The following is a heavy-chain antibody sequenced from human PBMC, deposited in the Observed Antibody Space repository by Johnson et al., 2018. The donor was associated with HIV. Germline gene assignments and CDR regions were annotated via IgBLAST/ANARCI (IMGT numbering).Heavy chain of an antibody. J-gene: IGHJ3*02. CDR3: VSSGCQRCAFDI. V-gene: IGHV3-53*01. CDR2: IYSGGST. D-gene: IGHD6-19*01. CDR1: GFTVSSNY. Sequence: VQLVESGGGLIQHGGSMRLSCAASGFTVSSNYMSWVRQAPGKGLEWVSVIYSGGSTYYADSVTGRFTISRDNSKNTLYLQMNSLKAEDTAVYYCVSSGCQRCAFDIWGQGTMVTVSS.